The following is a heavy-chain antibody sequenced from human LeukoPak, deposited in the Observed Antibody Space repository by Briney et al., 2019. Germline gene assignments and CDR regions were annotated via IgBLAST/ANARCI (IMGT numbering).Heavy chain of an antibody. V-gene: IGHV3-30*02. CDR3: APRPYNSGSYLDAFDI. D-gene: IGHD1-26*01. J-gene: IGHJ3*02. Sequence: GGSLRLSCAASGFTFSSYGMHWVRQAPGKGLEWVAFIRYDESNKNYAESVKGRFTISRDNSKNTLYLQMNSLRAEDTAVYYCAPRPYNSGSYLDAFDIWGQGTMVTVSS. CDR2: IRYDESNK. CDR1: GFTFSSYG.